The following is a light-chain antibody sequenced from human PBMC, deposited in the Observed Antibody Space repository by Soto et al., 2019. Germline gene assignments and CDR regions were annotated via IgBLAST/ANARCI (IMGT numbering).Light chain of an antibody. V-gene: IGKV3-20*01. Sequence: EIVLTQSPGIMYLSPGERATLFCRASQTVGRSFLAWYQQKPGQSPRLLIFGTSIRATGIPDRFSGGGSGADFTLTISRLDPEDFAVYYCQQYDSLPPWTFGQGTRVEVK. CDR1: QTVGRSF. J-gene: IGKJ1*01. CDR3: QQYDSLPPWT. CDR2: GTS.